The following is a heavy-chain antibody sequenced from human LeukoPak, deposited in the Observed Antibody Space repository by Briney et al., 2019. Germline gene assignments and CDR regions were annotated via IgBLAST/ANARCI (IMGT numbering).Heavy chain of an antibody. CDR2: ISSRSRTI. V-gene: IGHV3-48*04. CDR1: GFIFSSYD. CDR3: VRGTRAFDV. J-gene: IGHJ3*01. Sequence: GRSLRLSCAASGFIFSSYDFNWVRQAPGKGLEWVSYISSRSRTIYYADSVKGRFTISRDNAQKSLYLQINSLRGDDTALYYCVRGTRAFDVWGQGTMVTVSS.